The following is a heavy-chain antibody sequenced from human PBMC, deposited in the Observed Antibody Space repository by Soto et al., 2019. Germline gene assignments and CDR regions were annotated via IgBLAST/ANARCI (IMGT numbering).Heavy chain of an antibody. CDR1: GYTFNMYY. Sequence: QVQLVQSGAEVRNPGASVKVSCKASGYTFNMYYMNWVRQAPGQGLEWMGVINPNGDSTTYAQKFQGRLTMTRDTSTSTVYMDLTSLRSEDTAVYYCAREGAAAARMFDNWGQGTLVTVSS. V-gene: IGHV1-46*02. CDR2: INPNGDST. J-gene: IGHJ4*02. CDR3: AREGAAAARMFDN. D-gene: IGHD6-13*01.